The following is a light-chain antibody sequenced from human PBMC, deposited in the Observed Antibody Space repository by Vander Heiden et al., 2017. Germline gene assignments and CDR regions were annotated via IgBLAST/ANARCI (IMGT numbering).Light chain of an antibody. CDR3: QQYNIYPS. V-gene: IGKV1-5*01. CDR2: DAS. Sequence: DIQMTPSPSTLSASVGDSVTIPSRASQSINTWLAWYQQKPGKAPKLLIYDASTLESGVPSRFSGSGSGTEFSLTISSLQPDDFATYFCQQYNIYPSFGQGTKLEIK. J-gene: IGKJ2*01. CDR1: QSINTW.